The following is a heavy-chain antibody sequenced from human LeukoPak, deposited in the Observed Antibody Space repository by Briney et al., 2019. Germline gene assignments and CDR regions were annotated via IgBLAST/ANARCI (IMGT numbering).Heavy chain of an antibody. D-gene: IGHD3-3*01. CDR1: GVSISSYY. J-gene: IGHJ4*02. V-gene: IGHV4-59*08. CDR2: IYHSGST. Sequence: SETLSLTCTVSGVSISSYYWSWIRQPPGKGLEWIGYIYHSGSTNYNPSLKSRVTISVDTSKNQFSLKLSSVTAADTAVYYCARQRSLEWYFDYWGQGTLVTVSS. CDR3: ARQRSLEWYFDY.